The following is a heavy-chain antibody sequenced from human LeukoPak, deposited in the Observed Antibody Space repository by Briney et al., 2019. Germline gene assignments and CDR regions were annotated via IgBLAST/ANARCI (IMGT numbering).Heavy chain of an antibody. V-gene: IGHV4-59*12. CDR2: IYYTGSA. D-gene: IGHD6-6*01. CDR3: AREGQQLVPPFDY. Sequence: PGGSLRPSCAGSGFTFDDYAMHWVRQAPGKGLEWIGYIYYTGSANYNPSLESRVTISVDTSKNQFSLQLTSLTAADTAVYYCAREGQQLVPPFDYWGQGTLVTVSS. CDR1: GFTFDDYA. J-gene: IGHJ4*02.